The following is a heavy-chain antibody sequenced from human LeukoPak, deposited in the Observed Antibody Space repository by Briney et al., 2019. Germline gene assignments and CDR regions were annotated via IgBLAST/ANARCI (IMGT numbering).Heavy chain of an antibody. J-gene: IGHJ4*02. Sequence: GGSLRLSCAASGFTFSSYSMNWVRQAPGKGLEWVSSISSSSSYIYYADSVKGRFTISRDNAKNSLYLQMNSLRAEDTAVYYCAKDRSGSYSQGLDYWGQGTPVTVSS. CDR2: ISSSSSYI. CDR1: GFTFSSYS. D-gene: IGHD1-26*01. V-gene: IGHV3-21*01. CDR3: AKDRSGSYSQGLDY.